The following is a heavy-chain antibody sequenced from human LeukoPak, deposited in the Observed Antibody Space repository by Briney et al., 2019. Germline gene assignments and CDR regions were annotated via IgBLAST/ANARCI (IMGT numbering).Heavy chain of an antibody. D-gene: IGHD5-18*01. CDR2: IKQDGSEK. J-gene: IGHJ4*02. V-gene: IGHV3-7*01. CDR3: ARVRYNSGYIFDY. CDR1: GFTFSSDW. Sequence: GGSLRLSCAASGFTFSSDWMSWVRQAPGKGLEWVANIKQDGSEKYYVDSVKGRFTISRDNPKNSLYLQMDSLRADDTAVYYCARVRYNSGYIFDYWGQGTLVTVSS.